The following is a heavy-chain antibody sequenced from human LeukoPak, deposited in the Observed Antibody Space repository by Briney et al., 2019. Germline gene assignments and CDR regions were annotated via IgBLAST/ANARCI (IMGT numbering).Heavy chain of an antibody. V-gene: IGHV3-74*01. D-gene: IGHD3-10*02. CDR3: AELGITMIGGV. J-gene: IGHJ6*04. Sequence: GGSLRLSCTTSGFSFSGYWMHWVRQAPGKGLVWVSRIKSDGSSTTYADSVKGRFTISRDNARNTLYLQMNSLRAEDTAVYYCAELGITMIGGVWGKGTTVTISS. CDR2: IKSDGSST. CDR1: GFSFSGYW.